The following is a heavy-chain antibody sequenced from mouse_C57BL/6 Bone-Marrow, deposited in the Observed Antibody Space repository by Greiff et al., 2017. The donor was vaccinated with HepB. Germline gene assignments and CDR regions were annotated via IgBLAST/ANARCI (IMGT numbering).Heavy chain of an antibody. CDR2: ISNLAYSI. D-gene: IGHD4-1*01. CDR3: ASGTGTWFAY. Sequence: EVQLVESGGGLVQPGGSLKLSCAASGFTFSDYGMAWVRQAPRKGPEWVAFISNLAYSIYYADTVTGRFTISRENAKNTRYLEMSSLRSEDTAMYYWASGTGTWFAYWGQGTLVTVSA. CDR1: GFTFSDYG. V-gene: IGHV5-15*01. J-gene: IGHJ3*01.